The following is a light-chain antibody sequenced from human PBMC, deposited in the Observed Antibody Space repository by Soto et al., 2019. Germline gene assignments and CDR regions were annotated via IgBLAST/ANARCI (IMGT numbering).Light chain of an antibody. V-gene: IGKV1-8*01. Sequence: AIRMTQSPSSFSASTGDRVTISCRARQGISCYLAWCRQKPGKAPEVLIYVASTLDNGVPPRFSGSGSGTDFTLNISSLQAEDVAIYCCQQFCLSPWPVGQGTSVE. J-gene: IGKJ1*01. CDR3: QQFCLSPWP. CDR2: VAS. CDR1: QGISCY.